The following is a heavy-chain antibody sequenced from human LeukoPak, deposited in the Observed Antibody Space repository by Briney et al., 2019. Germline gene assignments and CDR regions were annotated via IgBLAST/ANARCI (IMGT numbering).Heavy chain of an antibody. CDR3: ARVVVPAAISWWFDP. D-gene: IGHD2-2*02. CDR2: ISYDGSNK. CDR1: GFTFSSYA. Sequence: GGSLRLSCAAPGFTFSSYAMHWVRQAPGKGLEWVAVISYDGSNKYYADSVKGRFTISRDNSKNTLYLQMNSLRAEDTAVYNCARVVVPAAISWWFDPWGQGTLVTVSS. J-gene: IGHJ5*02. V-gene: IGHV3-30*01.